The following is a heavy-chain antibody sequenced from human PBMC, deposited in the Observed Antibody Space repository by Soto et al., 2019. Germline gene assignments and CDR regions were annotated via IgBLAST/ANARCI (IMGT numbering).Heavy chain of an antibody. CDR2: IYYSGST. CDR3: ARGVVAAPYNWFDP. J-gene: IGHJ5*02. CDR1: GGSIGGYY. Sequence: SETLSLTCTVSGGSIGGYYWSWIRQPPGKGLEWIGYIYYSGSTNYNPSLKSRVTISVDTSKNQFSLKLSSVTAADTAVYYCARGVVAAPYNWFDPWGQGTLVTVSS. D-gene: IGHD2-15*01. V-gene: IGHV4-59*01.